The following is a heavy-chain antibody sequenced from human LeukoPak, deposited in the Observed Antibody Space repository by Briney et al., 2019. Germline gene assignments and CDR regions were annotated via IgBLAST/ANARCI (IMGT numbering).Heavy chain of an antibody. CDR3: AKDGVETYGGVSFFDY. CDR2: ISGSGSGGST. J-gene: IGHJ4*02. D-gene: IGHD4-23*01. CDR1: GFIFSSYG. Sequence: GGSLRLSCAASGFIFSSYGMTWVRQAPGKGLEWVSAISGSGSGGSTYYADSVKGRFTISRDNSKNTLYLQMNSLRVEDTAIYYCAKDGVETYGGVSFFDYWGQGTLVTVSS. V-gene: IGHV3-23*01.